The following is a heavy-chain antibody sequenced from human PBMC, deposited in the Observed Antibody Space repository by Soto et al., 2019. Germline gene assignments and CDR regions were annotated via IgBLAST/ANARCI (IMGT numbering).Heavy chain of an antibody. CDR2: IYSGGST. V-gene: IGHV3-53*02. CDR1: GFIVSSNH. CDR3: ARARPPDY. Sequence: EAQLVETGGGLIQPGGSLRLSCAASGFIVSSNHMSWVRQAQGKGLEWVSVIYSGGSTDYADSVKGRFTISRDNPKTTLYLHMTGLRADATAVYYCARARPPDYWGQGTLVTFSS. J-gene: IGHJ4*02. D-gene: IGHD6-6*01.